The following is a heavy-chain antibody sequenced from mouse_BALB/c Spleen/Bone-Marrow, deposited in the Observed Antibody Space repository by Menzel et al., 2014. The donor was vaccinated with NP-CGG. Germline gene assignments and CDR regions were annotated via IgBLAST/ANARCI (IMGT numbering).Heavy chain of an antibody. V-gene: IGHV3-2*02. J-gene: IGHJ2*01. CDR3: ARSGNLFDF. D-gene: IGHD1-3*01. CDR1: GYSITSAYA. CDR2: ISSSGLT. Sequence: EVKLMESGPGLVKPSQSLSLTCTVTGYSITSAYAWNWIRQFPGNNLEWMGYISSSGLTSYNPSLKGRISIVRDTSKNQFFLQLNSVTTEDTATYYCARSGNLFDFWGQGTTLTVSS.